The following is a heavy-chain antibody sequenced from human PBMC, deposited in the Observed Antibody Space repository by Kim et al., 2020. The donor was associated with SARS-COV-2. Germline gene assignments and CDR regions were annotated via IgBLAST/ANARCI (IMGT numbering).Heavy chain of an antibody. D-gene: IGHD6-19*01. J-gene: IGHJ3*02. CDR2: ISGSGGST. CDR1: GFTFSSYA. Sequence: GGSLRLSCAASGFTFSSYAMSWVRQAPGKGLEWVSAISGSGGSTYYADSVKGRFTISRDNSKNTLYLQMNSLRAEDTAVYYCAKDISVWSSGWYLDAFDIWGQGTMVTVSS. V-gene: IGHV3-23*01. CDR3: AKDISVWSSGWYLDAFDI.